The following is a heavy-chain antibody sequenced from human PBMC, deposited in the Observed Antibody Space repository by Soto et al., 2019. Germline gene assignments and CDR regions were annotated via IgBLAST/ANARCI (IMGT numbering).Heavy chain of an antibody. J-gene: IGHJ3*02. Sequence: TLSLTCTVSGGSISSGGYYWSWILHHPGKGLEWIGYIYYRVSTYYNPALKSRVTISVDTSKHHFSLKLSSVTAADTAVYYCARHREQSLPRSCEIWGQG. V-gene: IGHV4-31*03. CDR2: IYYRVST. D-gene: IGHD4-4*01. CDR3: ARHREQSLPRSCEI. CDR1: GGSISSGGYY.